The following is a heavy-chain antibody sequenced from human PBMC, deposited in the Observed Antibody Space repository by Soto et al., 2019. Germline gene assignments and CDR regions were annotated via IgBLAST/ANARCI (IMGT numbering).Heavy chain of an antibody. D-gene: IGHD6-6*01. CDR1: GYSFTSYW. J-gene: IGHJ4*02. CDR2: IDPSDSYT. V-gene: IGHV5-10-1*01. CDR3: ARHSGPYSSSSPVGY. Sequence: PGESLKISCKGSGYSFTSYWITWVRQMPGKGLEWMGWIDPSDSYTSYSPSFQGHVTISADKSISTAYLQWSSLKASDTAMYYCARHSGPYSSSSPVGYWGQGTLVTAPQ.